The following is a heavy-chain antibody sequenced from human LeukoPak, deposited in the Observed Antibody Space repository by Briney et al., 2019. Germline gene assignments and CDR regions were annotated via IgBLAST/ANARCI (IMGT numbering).Heavy chain of an antibody. J-gene: IGHJ3*02. V-gene: IGHV1-18*01. CDR1: VYTYTSYG. CDR2: ISAYNGNT. D-gene: IGHD2-15*01. Sequence: ASVKVSYKGSVYTYTSYGISWVRQAPGHGLEWMGWISAYNGNTNYAQKLQGRVTMTTDTSTSTAYMELRSLRSDDTAVYYCARERYLCGGSWYPHAFHIWGQGTMVTVSS. CDR3: ARERYLCGGSWYPHAFHI.